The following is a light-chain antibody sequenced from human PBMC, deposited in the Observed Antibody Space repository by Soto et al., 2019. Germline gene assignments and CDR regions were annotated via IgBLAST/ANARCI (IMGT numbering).Light chain of an antibody. Sequence: DIQMTQSPSTLSGYVGDRVTITCRASQTISSWLAWYQQKQGKAPKLLIYKASTLKSGVPSRFSGSGSGTEFTLTISSLQPDDFATYYFQHYNSYSEAFGEGTKVELK. V-gene: IGKV1-5*03. CDR3: QHYNSYSEA. CDR2: KAS. J-gene: IGKJ1*01. CDR1: QTISSW.